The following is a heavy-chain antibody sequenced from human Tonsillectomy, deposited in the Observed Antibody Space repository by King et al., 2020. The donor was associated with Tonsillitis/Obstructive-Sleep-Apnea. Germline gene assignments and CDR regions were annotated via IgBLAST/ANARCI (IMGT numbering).Heavy chain of an antibody. V-gene: IGHV4-59*01. J-gene: IGHJ6*03. D-gene: IGHD2-21*01. CDR2: IYYSGST. CDR1: GASISTYY. Sequence: VQLQESGPGLVKPSETLSLTCTVSGASISTYYWSWIRRPPGKGLEWWGYIYYSGSTNNNPSLTSKVTISVDTSKKQFSLKLSSVTAADTAVYYCVGVKPVCLFQGYDYMHVCGKGPTVTVSS. CDR3: VGVKPVCLFQGYDYMHV.